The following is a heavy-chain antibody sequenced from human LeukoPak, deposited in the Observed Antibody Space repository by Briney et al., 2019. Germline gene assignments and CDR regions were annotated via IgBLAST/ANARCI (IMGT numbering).Heavy chain of an antibody. CDR1: GFTFSNAW. V-gene: IGHV3-15*01. CDR2: IKSKTDGGTT. CDR3: TTMTYYGDYFDY. D-gene: IGHD3-3*01. Sequence: GGSLRLSCAASGFTFSNAWMNWVRQAPGKGLEWVGRIKSKTDGGTTDYAAPVKGRFTISRGDSKNTLYLQMNSLKTEDIAVYYCTTMTYYGDYFDYWGQGTLVTVPS. J-gene: IGHJ4*02.